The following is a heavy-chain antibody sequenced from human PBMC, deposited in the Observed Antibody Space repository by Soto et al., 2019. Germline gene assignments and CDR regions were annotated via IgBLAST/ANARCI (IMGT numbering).Heavy chain of an antibody. CDR3: ARGLKDIVVVPAAYDY. Sequence: SETLSLTCTVSGGSISSYYWSWIRQPPGKGLEWIGYIYYSGSTNYNPSLKSRVTISVDTSKNQFSLKLSSVTAADTAVYYCARGLKDIVVVPAAYDYWGQGTLVTVS. D-gene: IGHD2-2*01. CDR2: IYYSGST. V-gene: IGHV4-59*08. J-gene: IGHJ4*02. CDR1: GGSISSYY.